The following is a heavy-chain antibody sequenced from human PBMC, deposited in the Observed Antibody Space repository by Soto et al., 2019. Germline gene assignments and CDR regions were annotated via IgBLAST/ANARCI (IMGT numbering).Heavy chain of an antibody. Sequence: EVLLLESGGGLVQPGGSLRLSCAASGFTFNTFAMPWVRQAPGRGLEWVSRINKSGGSRYYADSVKGRFTVSRDNSNNTLYLQMNSLRAEDTAIYFCAKGAEMPTIPFDYWGQGAQVTVSS. CDR3: AKGAEMPTIPFDY. D-gene: IGHD5-12*01. V-gene: IGHV3-23*01. CDR1: GFTFNTFA. J-gene: IGHJ4*02. CDR2: INKSGGSR.